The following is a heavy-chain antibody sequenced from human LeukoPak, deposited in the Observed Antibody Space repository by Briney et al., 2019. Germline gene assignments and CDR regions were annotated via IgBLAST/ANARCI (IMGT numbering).Heavy chain of an antibody. J-gene: IGHJ4*02. CDR2: INHSGST. V-gene: IGHV4-34*01. CDR3: ARARLRFLEWLSPFDY. Sequence: SETLSLTCAVYGGSFSGYYWSWIRQPPGKRLEWIGEINHSGSTNYNPSLKSRVTISVDTSKNQFSLKLSSVTAADTAVYYCARARLRFLEWLSPFDYWGQGTLVTVSS. CDR1: GGSFSGYY. D-gene: IGHD3-3*01.